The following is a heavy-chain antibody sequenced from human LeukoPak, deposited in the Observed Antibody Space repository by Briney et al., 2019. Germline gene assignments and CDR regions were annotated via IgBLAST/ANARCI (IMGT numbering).Heavy chain of an antibody. CDR3: VKGRMSEDGLDF. Sequence: GGSLRLSCEASGFTFGRSAMTWVRQTPGKGLERFSSISSSGNTYYADSVKGRFTISRDNSKNLVNLQMNSLRTEDTAIYYCVKGRMSEDGLDFWGQGSLVTVSS. V-gene: IGHV3-23*01. CDR1: GFTFGRSA. J-gene: IGHJ4*02. D-gene: IGHD2-15*01. CDR2: ISSSGNT.